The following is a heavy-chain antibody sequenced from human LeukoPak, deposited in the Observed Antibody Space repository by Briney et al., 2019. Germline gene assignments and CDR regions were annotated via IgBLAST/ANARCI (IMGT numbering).Heavy chain of an antibody. CDR1: GGSFSGYY. CDR2: INHSGST. V-gene: IGHV4-34*01. J-gene: IGHJ4*02. D-gene: IGHD2-15*01. Sequence: SETLSLTCAVYGGSFSGYYWSWIRQPPGKGLEWIGEINHSGSTNYNPSLKSRVTMSLDTSKNQVSLRLSSVTAADTAVYYCARHPFATPFDYWGRGTLLTVSS. CDR3: ARHPFATPFDY.